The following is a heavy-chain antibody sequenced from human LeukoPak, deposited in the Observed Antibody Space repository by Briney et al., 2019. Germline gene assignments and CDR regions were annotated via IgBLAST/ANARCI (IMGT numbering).Heavy chain of an antibody. D-gene: IGHD2-15*01. J-gene: IGHJ5*02. CDR3: ARVGYCSGGSCYSVWFDP. CDR1: GGTFSSYA. Sequence: SVKVSCKASGGTFSSYANSWVRQAPGQGLEWMGGIIPIFGTANYAQKFQGRVTITTDESTSTAYMELSSLRSEDTAVYYCARVGYCSGGSCYSVWFDPWGQGTLVTVSS. CDR2: IIPIFGTA. V-gene: IGHV1-69*05.